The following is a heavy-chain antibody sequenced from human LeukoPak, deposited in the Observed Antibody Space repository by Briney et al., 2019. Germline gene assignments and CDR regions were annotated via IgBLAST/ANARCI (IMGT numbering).Heavy chain of an antibody. CDR3: ARGSYDILTGYYTTYFDY. J-gene: IGHJ4*02. D-gene: IGHD3-9*01. CDR2: ITSSSSYI. CDR1: GFTFSSCS. Sequence: GGSLRLSCAASGFTFSSCSMNWVRQAPRKGLEWVSSITSSSSYIYYADSVKGRFTISRDNAKNSLYLQMNSLRDEDTAVYYCARGSYDILTGYYTTYFDYWGQGTLVTVSS. V-gene: IGHV3-21*01.